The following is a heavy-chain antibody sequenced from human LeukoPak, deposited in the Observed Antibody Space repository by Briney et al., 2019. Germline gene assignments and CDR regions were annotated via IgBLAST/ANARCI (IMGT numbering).Heavy chain of an antibody. V-gene: IGHV1-18*01. CDR2: ISAYNGNT. CDR3: ARVTDGDFYFDY. D-gene: IGHD4-17*01. CDR1: GYTFTSYG. Sequence: GASVKVSCKASGYTFTSYGISWVRQAPGQGLEWMGWISAYNGNTNYAQKLQGRVTMTTDTSTSTAYIELRSLRSDDTAVYYCARVTDGDFYFDYWGQGTLVTVSS. J-gene: IGHJ4*02.